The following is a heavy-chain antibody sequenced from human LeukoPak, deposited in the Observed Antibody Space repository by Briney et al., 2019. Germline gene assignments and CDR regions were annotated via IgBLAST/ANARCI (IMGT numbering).Heavy chain of an antibody. J-gene: IGHJ4*02. CDR2: IYPGDSDT. CDR3: ARYITMVRGVITELDC. CDR1: GYSFTSYW. V-gene: IGHV5-51*01. D-gene: IGHD3-10*01. Sequence: GESLKISCKGSGYSFTSYWIGWVRQMPGKGLEWMGIIYPGDSDTRYSPSFQGQVTISADKSISTAYLQWSSLKASATAMYYCARYITMVRGVITELDCWGQGTLVTVSS.